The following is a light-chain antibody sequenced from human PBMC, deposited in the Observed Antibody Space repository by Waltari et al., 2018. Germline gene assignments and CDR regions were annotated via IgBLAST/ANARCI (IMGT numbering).Light chain of an antibody. Sequence: EVVLTQSPGTLSLSPGERATLSCRASQSVSSTYLAWYQQQAGQAPRLLIYGASIRATGIPDRFRGAGSGTDFTLIISRLEPEDFAMYYCQHYGTSPPLTFGGGTKVEIK. CDR3: QHYGTSPPLT. CDR2: GAS. J-gene: IGKJ4*01. CDR1: QSVSSTY. V-gene: IGKV3-20*01.